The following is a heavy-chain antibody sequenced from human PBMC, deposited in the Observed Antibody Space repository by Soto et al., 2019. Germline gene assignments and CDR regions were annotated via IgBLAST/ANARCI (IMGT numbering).Heavy chain of an antibody. Sequence: QVQLVQSGAEVKKPGSSVKVSCKASGGTFSSYAISWVRQAPGQGLEWMGGIIPIFGTANYAQKFQGRVTITADESTSTAYMELSSLRSEDTAVYYCARNYDYVWGSYRSLDYYYGMDVWGQGTTVTVSS. CDR3: ARNYDYVWGSYRSLDYYYGMDV. CDR2: IIPIFGTA. J-gene: IGHJ6*02. V-gene: IGHV1-69*01. CDR1: GGTFSSYA. D-gene: IGHD3-16*02.